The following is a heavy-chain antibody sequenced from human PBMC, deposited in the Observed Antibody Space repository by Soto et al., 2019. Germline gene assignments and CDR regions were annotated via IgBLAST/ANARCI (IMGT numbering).Heavy chain of an antibody. CDR2: IYSSENT. CDR1: GGSVSSSSYS. V-gene: IGHV4-39*01. J-gene: IGHJ6*02. CDR3: ARLNGYCISTNCHGYYGMDV. Sequence: QLQVQESGPGLVKPSEILSLTCTVSGGSVSSSSYSWGWIRQSPGKGLEWIGTIYSSENTYYNPSLLSRVTISVDTSKNEFSLRLGSVTAADTAVYYCARLNGYCISTNCHGYYGMDVWGQGTTVTVSS. D-gene: IGHD2-2*03.